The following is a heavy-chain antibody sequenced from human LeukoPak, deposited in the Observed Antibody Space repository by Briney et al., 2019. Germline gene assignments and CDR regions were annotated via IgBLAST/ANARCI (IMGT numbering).Heavy chain of an antibody. D-gene: IGHD1-26*01. CDR3: ARVSVGATDY. V-gene: IGHV3-64*01. CDR1: GFTFSSYE. Sequence: PGGSLRLSCAASGFTFSSYEMNWVRQAPGKGLEYVSAISSNGGSTYYANSVKGRFTISRDNSKNTLYLQMGSLRAEDMAVYYCARVSVGATDYWGQGTLVTVSS. CDR2: ISSNGGST. J-gene: IGHJ4*02.